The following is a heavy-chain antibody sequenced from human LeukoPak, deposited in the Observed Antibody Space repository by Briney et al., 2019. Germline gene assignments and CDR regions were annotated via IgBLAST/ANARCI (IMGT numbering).Heavy chain of an antibody. J-gene: IGHJ4*02. CDR2: IYYSGST. CDR1: GVSISRYY. Sequence: SETLSLTCAVSGVSISRYYWSWTRQPPGKGLEWIGYIYYSGSTNYNPSLKSRVTISVDTSKNKFSLKLTSVTAADTAVYYCARTHELGYCSSTSCYPGEWGQGTLVTVSS. CDR3: ARTHELGYCSSTSCYPGE. V-gene: IGHV4-59*01. D-gene: IGHD2-2*01.